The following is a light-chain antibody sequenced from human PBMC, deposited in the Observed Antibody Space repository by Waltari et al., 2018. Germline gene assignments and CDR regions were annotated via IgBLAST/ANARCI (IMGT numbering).Light chain of an antibody. Sequence: QAALTQSASVSASLGQSITISCTGTSSDVGDNDYVSWYQQHPGKAPKLMIFDVSNRPSGVSARFSGSRSGNTASLTISGLQAEDEADYYCSSYTSHTTRVFGGGTELTVL. CDR1: SSDVGDNDY. J-gene: IGLJ2*01. CDR2: DVS. V-gene: IGLV2-14*03. CDR3: SSYTSHTTRV.